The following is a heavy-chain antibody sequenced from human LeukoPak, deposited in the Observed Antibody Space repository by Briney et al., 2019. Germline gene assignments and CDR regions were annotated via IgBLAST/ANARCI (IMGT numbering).Heavy chain of an antibody. CDR1: GFTVSSNY. Sequence: PGGSLRLSCAASGFTVSSNYMSWVRQAPGKGLEWVSVIYSGGSTYYADAVKGRFTISRDNSKNTVNLQMNSLTVEDTAVYYCAKDLRSSSSRGVFDSWGQGTLVTVSS. CDR2: IYSGGST. D-gene: IGHD6-6*01. CDR3: AKDLRSSSSRGVFDS. V-gene: IGHV3-53*01. J-gene: IGHJ4*02.